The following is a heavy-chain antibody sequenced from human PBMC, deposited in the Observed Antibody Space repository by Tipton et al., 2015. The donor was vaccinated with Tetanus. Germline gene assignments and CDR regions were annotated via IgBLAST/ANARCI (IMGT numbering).Heavy chain of an antibody. J-gene: IGHJ3*02. D-gene: IGHD3-22*01. CDR1: GFTFSSYG. CDR2: ISYDGSSK. V-gene: IGHV3-30*03. Sequence: SLRLSCAASGFTFSSYGMHWVRQAPGKGLEWVAVISYDGSSKYYADSVKGRFTISRDNSKNTLYLQMNSLRAEDTAVYYCARESVVALDAFDIWGQGTMVTVSS. CDR3: ARESVVALDAFDI.